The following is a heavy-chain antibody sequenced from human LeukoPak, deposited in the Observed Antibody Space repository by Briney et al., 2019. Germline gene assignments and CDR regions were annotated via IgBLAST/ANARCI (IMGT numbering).Heavy chain of an antibody. CDR3: ARGRSHYDDSDYHETGFDH. V-gene: IGHV1-18*01. D-gene: IGHD3-22*01. CDR2: ISAYNGNT. CDR1: GYTFTSYG. J-gene: IGHJ4*02. Sequence: ASVKVSCKASGYTFTSYGISWVRQAPGQGLEWMGWISAYNGNTNYAQKLQGRVTMTTDTSTSTAYMELRSLRSDDTAVYYCARGRSHYDDSDYHETGFDHWGQGTLVTVSS.